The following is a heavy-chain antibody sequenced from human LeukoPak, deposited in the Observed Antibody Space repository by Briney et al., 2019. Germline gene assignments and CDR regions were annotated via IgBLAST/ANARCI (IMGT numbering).Heavy chain of an antibody. V-gene: IGHV3-23*01. CDR1: GFTFSSYA. Sequence: GGSLRLSCAASGFTFSSYAMSWVRQAPGKGLEWVSAITGSCGSTSYSDSVQCRFTISRDNSKNTPYVQMNSLRAEDTAVYYCATERNWVFDYWGQGTLVTVSS. J-gene: IGHJ4*02. CDR3: ATERNWVFDY. CDR2: ITGSCGST. D-gene: IGHD7-27*01.